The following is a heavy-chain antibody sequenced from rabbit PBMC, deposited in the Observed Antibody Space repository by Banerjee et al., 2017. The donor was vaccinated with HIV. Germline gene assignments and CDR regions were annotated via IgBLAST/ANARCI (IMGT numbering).Heavy chain of an antibody. V-gene: IGHV1S45*01. J-gene: IGHJ4*01. CDR3: ARGGGYAEYAYALNL. D-gene: IGHD6-1*01. CDR1: GFSFSSSYW. Sequence: QEQLEESGGDLVKPEGSLTLTCTASGFSFSSSYWICWVRQAPGKGLEWIGCIYAGSGGSTYYASWAKGRFTISKASSTTVTLQMTSLTVADTATYFCARGGGYAEYAYALNLWGPGTLVTVS. CDR2: IYAGSGGST.